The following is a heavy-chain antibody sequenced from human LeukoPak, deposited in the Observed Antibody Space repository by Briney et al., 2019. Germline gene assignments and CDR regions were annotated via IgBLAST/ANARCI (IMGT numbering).Heavy chain of an antibody. V-gene: IGHV3-21*01. CDR1: GFTFSTYT. CDR2: ISATSSYI. Sequence: PGGSLRLSCAASGFTFSTYTMNWVRQAPGKGLEWVSCISATSSYIYYADSAKGRFTISRDNAKNSLFLQLNSLRAEDTAVYYCARAHVPITIFGVVHYNDYSGRGTLVTVSS. CDR3: ARAHVPITIFGVVHYNDY. J-gene: IGHJ4*02. D-gene: IGHD3-3*01.